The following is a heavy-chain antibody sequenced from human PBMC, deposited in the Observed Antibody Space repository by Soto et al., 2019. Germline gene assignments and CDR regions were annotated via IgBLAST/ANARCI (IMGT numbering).Heavy chain of an antibody. Sequence: QSQTLSLTCAISGDSVSSNSAAWNWIRQSPSRGLEWLGRTYYRSKWYNDYAVSVKSRITINPDTSKNQFSLQLNSVTPEDTAVYYCARGDIVVVPAAYYMDVWGKGTTVTVSS. CDR1: GDSVSSNSAA. J-gene: IGHJ6*03. D-gene: IGHD2-2*01. CDR2: TYYRSKWYN. CDR3: ARGDIVVVPAAYYMDV. V-gene: IGHV6-1*01.